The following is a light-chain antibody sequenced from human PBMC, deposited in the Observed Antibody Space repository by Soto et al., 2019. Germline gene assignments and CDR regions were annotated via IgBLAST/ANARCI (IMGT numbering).Light chain of an antibody. V-gene: IGKV1-33*01. CDR1: QDITNY. CDR3: QQYENLPT. CDR2: DAS. Sequence: DIQMTQSPSSLSASVGDRVTITCQASQDITNYLNWYQQKPGTAPKLLIYDASTLETGVPSRFSGRGSGTDFTFTISRLQPEDIATYYCQQYENLPTFGQGTRLEIK. J-gene: IGKJ5*01.